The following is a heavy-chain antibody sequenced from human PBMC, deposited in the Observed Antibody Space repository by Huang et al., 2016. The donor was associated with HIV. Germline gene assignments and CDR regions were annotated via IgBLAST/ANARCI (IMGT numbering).Heavy chain of an antibody. CDR2: IYTSGSP. J-gene: IGHJ3*02. Sequence: QVQLQESGPGLVKPSQTLSLTCTVSGASISSGSYYWTWIRQPAGKGLEWIGHIYTSGSPNYNPSLKSRVTISIDTSKNHFSLRLNSVTAADTAVYYCATWPPGSQMRAFDIWGPGTMITVSS. D-gene: IGHD2-15*01. V-gene: IGHV4-61*09. CDR3: ATWPPGSQMRAFDI. CDR1: GASISSGSYY.